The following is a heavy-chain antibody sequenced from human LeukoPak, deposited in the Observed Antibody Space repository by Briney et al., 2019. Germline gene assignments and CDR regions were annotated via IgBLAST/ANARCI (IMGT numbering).Heavy chain of an antibody. CDR3: TRGKDYGLDH. D-gene: IGHD4/OR15-4a*01. J-gene: IGHJ4*02. CDR1: GLTFGSSA. V-gene: IGHV3-30*02. Sequence: PGGSLRLSCAASGLTFGSSAMDWVRQAPGKGLEWVAFIQSDGSVKNYADSVKGRFTISRDNSKNTLYFQMNSLRPEDTAVYFCTRGKDYGLDHWGQGTLVTVSS. CDR2: IQSDGSVK.